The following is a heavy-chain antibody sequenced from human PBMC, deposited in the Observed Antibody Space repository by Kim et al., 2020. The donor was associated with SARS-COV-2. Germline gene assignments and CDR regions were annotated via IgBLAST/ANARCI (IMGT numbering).Heavy chain of an antibody. CDR2: FYYSGDT. V-gene: IGHV4-39*07. CDR3: ARDRAPSDYGDY. CDR1: GGSLSSSRYS. J-gene: IGHJ4*03. D-gene: IGHD4-17*01. Sequence: SETLSLTCTISGGSLSSSRYSWGWIRQPPGKGLEWIGSFYYSGDTYYNPSLKTRVTISLDTSQSQFCLKLRSVTAADTAGYYCARDRAPSDYGDY.